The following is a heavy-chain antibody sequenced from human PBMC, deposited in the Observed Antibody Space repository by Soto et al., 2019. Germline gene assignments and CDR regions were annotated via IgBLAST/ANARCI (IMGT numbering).Heavy chain of an antibody. CDR2: ISYDGRNK. V-gene: IGHV3-30*18. D-gene: IGHD2-2*02. J-gene: IGHJ6*02. CDR1: GFTFSTYG. CDR3: AKDESRYCTDTSSYTMDA. Sequence: PGGSLRLSCAASGFTFSTYGMHWVRQAPGKGLEWVAVISYDGRNKYYADCVKGRFAISRDNSKNVLFLQMNSLRAEHTSVYYCAKDESRYCTDTSSYTMDAWGQGTTVTVSS.